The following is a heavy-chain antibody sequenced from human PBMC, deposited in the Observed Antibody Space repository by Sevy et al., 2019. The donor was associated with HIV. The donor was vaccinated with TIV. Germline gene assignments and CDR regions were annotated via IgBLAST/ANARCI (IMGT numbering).Heavy chain of an antibody. Sequence: ASVKVSCKASGGTFSSYAISWVRQAPGQGLEWMGGFIPIFGTANYAQKFQGRVTITADESTSTAYMELSSLSSEDTAVYYCARAADYSSPYYDYCMDVWAKGTTVTVSS. J-gene: IGHJ6*03. CDR2: FIPIFGTA. CDR3: ARAADYSSPYYDYCMDV. D-gene: IGHD4-4*01. V-gene: IGHV1-69*13. CDR1: GGTFSSYA.